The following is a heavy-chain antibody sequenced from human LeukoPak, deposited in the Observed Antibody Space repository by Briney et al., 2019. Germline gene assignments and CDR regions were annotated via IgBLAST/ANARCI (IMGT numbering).Heavy chain of an antibody. CDR3: ARSTGYGDYYFNY. CDR2: IYSGGST. V-gene: IGHV3-53*01. D-gene: IGHD4-17*01. Sequence: GGSLRLSCAASGFTVSSNYMSWVRQAPGKGLEWVSVIYSGGSTYYADSVKGRFTISRDNSKNTLYLQMNSLRAEDTAVYYCARSTGYGDYYFNYWGQGTLVTVSS. CDR1: GFTVSSNY. J-gene: IGHJ4*02.